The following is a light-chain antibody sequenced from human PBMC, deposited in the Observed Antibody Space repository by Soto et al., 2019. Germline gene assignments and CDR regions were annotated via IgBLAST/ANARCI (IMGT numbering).Light chain of an antibody. Sequence: QSVLTQPASVSGSPGQAITISCTGTSSDVGGYNYVFWYEQQSRKAPTLMIHEVSNRPSGVSNRFSGSKFGNTASLTISGLQAEEEGEYYCSSYASSRADVFAIG. V-gene: IGLV2-14*01. J-gene: IGLJ1*01. CDR3: SSYASSRADV. CDR2: EVS. CDR1: SSDVGGYNY.